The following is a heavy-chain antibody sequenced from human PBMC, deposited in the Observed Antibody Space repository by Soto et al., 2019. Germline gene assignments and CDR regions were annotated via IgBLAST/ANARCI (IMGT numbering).Heavy chain of an antibody. CDR1: GGSICSSSYY. V-gene: IGHV4-39*01. CDR2: IYYSGST. CDR3: ARGFYGSGSYRSRWEYYYFGMDV. D-gene: IGHD3-10*01. J-gene: IGHJ6*02. Sequence: PSDTLSLTCTVSGGSICSSSYYWGWIGKPPGTGLEWIGSIYYSGSTYYNPSLKSRVTISVDTSKNQFSLKLSSVTAADTAVYYCARGFYGSGSYRSRWEYYYFGMDVWGQGTTVT.